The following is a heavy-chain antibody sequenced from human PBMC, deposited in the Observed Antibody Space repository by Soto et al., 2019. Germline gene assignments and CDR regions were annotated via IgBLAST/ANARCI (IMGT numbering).Heavy chain of an antibody. CDR1: RSIFLGDG. CDR3: AQEGGPQDGYDLCYLDV. V-gene: IGHV3-30*18. J-gene: IGHJ6*03. D-gene: IGHD5-18*01. Sequence: PAGCERITGAAGRSIFLGDGIHWVHQAPGKGLEWVAVISYDGSNKYYADSVKGRFTISRDNSKNTLYLQMTSLRAEDTAVYYCAQEGGPQDGYDLCYLDVWGRGTALTVS. CDR2: ISYDGSNK.